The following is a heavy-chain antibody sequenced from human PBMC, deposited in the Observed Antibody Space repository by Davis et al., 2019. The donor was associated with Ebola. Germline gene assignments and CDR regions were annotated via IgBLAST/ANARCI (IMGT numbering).Heavy chain of an antibody. J-gene: IGHJ1*01. D-gene: IGHD3-16*01. V-gene: IGHV1-69*05. CDR3: ARDQKTRFGYFPH. CDR1: GGTFSSCA. Sequence: AASVKVSCKVSGGTFSSCALNWVRQAPGQGLEWMGGIIPLFDTPHYAQKFQDRVTIRTDKSTSIVYVELTSLTDDDTAIYYCARDQKTRFGYFPHWGRGTLITVSS. CDR2: IIPLFDTP.